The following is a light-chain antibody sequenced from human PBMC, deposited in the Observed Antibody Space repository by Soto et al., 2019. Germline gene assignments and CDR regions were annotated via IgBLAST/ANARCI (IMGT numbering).Light chain of an antibody. CDR3: TSYTSTSTPYV. CDR1: SSDVGRYTY. CDR2: DVY. Sequence: QSVLTQPRSVSGSPGQSVTISCTGTSSDVGRYTYVSWYQQHPGKAPKLIIYDVYNRPSGVSNRFSGSKSGNTASLTISGLQAEDEADYYCTSYTSTSTPYVFGGGTKVTVL. V-gene: IGLV2-14*01. J-gene: IGLJ1*01.